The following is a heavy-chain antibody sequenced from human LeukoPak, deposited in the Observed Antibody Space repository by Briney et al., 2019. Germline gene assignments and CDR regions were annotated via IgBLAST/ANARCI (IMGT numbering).Heavy chain of an antibody. CDR3: ARDLQSIAAARRPFGGFDP. D-gene: IGHD6-13*01. Sequence: GRSLRLSCAASGFTFSSYSMNWVRQAPGKGLEWVSYISSSSSTIYYADSVKGRFTISRDNAKNSLYLQMNSLRAEDTAVYYCARDLQSIAAARRPFGGFDPWGQGTLVTVSS. CDR2: ISSSSSTI. J-gene: IGHJ5*02. V-gene: IGHV3-48*01. CDR1: GFTFSSYS.